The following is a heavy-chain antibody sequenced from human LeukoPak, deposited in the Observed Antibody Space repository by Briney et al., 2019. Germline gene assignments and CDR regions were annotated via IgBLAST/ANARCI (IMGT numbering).Heavy chain of an antibody. D-gene: IGHD3-16*01. CDR3: ARGPGGRQPNY. V-gene: IGHV3-30*04. Sequence: GSLRLSCAASGFTFSSYAMHWVRQAPGKGLEWVAVISYDGSNKYYADSVKGRSTISRDNSKNTLYLQMNSLRAEDTAVYYCARGPGGRQPNYWGQGTLVTVSS. CDR2: ISYDGSNK. CDR1: GFTFSSYA. J-gene: IGHJ4*02.